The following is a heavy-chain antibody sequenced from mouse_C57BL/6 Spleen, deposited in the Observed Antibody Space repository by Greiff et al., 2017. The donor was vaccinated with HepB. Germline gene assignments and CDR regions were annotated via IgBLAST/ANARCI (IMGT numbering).Heavy chain of an antibody. CDR3: TTDYYGSSYGVLYFDV. J-gene: IGHJ1*03. D-gene: IGHD1-1*01. V-gene: IGHV14-4*01. CDR2: IDPENGDT. CDR1: GFNIKDDY. Sequence: EVQLQQSGAELVRPGASVKLSCTASGFNIKDDYMHWVKQRPEQGLEWIGWIDPENGDTEYASKFQGKATITADTSSNTAYLQLSSLTSEDTAVYYCTTDYYGSSYGVLYFDVWGTRTTVTVSS.